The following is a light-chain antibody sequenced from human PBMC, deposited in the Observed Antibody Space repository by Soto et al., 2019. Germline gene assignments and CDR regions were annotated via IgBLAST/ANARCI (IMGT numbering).Light chain of an antibody. CDR3: QQSYSNLRT. J-gene: IGKJ1*01. V-gene: IGKV1-39*01. Sequence: DIQMTQSPSSLSASVGYRVTITCRASQSISSYLNWYQQKPGKAPKLLIYAASSLQSGVPSRFSGSGSGTDFTLTISSLQPEDFETYYCQQSYSNLRTFGQGTKVDIK. CDR1: QSISSY. CDR2: AAS.